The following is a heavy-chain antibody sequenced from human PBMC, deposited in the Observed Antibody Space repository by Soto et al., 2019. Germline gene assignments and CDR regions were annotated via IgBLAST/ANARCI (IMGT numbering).Heavy chain of an antibody. V-gene: IGHV1-3*01. CDR3: AKDNDGGNSGGLDD. CDR2: INAVNGDT. D-gene: IGHD2-21*02. Sequence: GASVKVSCKASGYTFTSYTMHWVRLAPGQRLEWMGWINAVNGDTKYSQKFQGRVTITRDTSASTAYMELSGLRSEDTAVYYCAKDNDGGNSGGLDDWGQGTLVTVSS. J-gene: IGHJ4*02. CDR1: GYTFTSYT.